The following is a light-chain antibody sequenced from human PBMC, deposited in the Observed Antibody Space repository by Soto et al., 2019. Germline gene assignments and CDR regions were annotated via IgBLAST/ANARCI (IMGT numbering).Light chain of an antibody. Sequence: DIQMTQSPSSLSASVGDRVTITCRASQNIDTYLNWYLQKPGQAPKLLIYSAYSLQSGVSPRFSGDGSGTDFTLTISSLQPEDFATYYCQQYYSYPLTFGQGTKVEIK. J-gene: IGKJ1*01. CDR1: QNIDTY. V-gene: IGKV1-39*01. CDR2: SAY. CDR3: QQYYSYPLT.